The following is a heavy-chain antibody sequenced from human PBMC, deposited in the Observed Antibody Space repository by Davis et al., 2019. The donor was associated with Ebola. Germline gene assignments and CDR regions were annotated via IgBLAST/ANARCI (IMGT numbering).Heavy chain of an antibody. Sequence: PGGSLRLSCAVPGFTFSHYWMSWVRQAPGKGLEWVANIDQDGSDKYYVDSVKGRFTISRDNTKNSLYLQMNSLRVEDTAVYYCARANWGSADYWGQGTQVTVSS. CDR3: ARANWGSADY. CDR2: IDQDGSDK. V-gene: IGHV3-7*01. J-gene: IGHJ4*02. D-gene: IGHD7-27*01. CDR1: GFTFSHYW.